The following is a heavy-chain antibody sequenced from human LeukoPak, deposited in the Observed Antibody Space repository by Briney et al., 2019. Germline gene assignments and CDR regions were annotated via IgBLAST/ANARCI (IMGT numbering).Heavy chain of an antibody. J-gene: IGHJ4*02. CDR1: GGSIRSTNW. Sequence: PSETLSLTCGVSGGSIRSTNWWSWVRQPPGQGLEWIGEISLSGQTNFNPSLKSRVTISVDTSKNQFSLKLSSVTAADTAVYYCARHRSCISTTCYAGAVNYWGQGTLVTVSS. CDR3: ARHRSCISTTCYAGAVNY. CDR2: ISLSGQT. V-gene: IGHV4-4*02. D-gene: IGHD2-2*01.